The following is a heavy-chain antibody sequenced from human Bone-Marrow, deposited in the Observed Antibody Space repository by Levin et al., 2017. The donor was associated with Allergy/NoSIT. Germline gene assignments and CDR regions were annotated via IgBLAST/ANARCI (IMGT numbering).Heavy chain of an antibody. D-gene: IGHD6-19*01. CDR2: ISAYNGHT. J-gene: IGHJ4*02. Sequence: ASVKVSCKSSGYNFNSYGISWVREAPGQGLEWMGWISAYNGHTNYAEKLQGRVSMTTDTSTSTAYLELTNLRSDDTAVYYCARTGGGSGWYWAHWGQGTLVTVSS. V-gene: IGHV1-18*01. CDR1: GYNFNSYG. CDR3: ARTGGGSGWYWAH.